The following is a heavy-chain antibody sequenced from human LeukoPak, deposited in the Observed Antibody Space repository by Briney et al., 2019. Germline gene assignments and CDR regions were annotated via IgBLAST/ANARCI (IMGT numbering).Heavy chain of an antibody. V-gene: IGHV4-59*01. J-gene: IGHJ3*02. CDR3: ARDYYGSGSYYPGTFDI. Sequence: SETLSLTCAVYGGSFSGYYWSWIRQPPGKGLEWIGYIYYSGSTNYNPSLKSRVTISVDTSKNQFSLKLSSVTAADTAVYYCARDYYGSGSYYPGTFDIWGQGTMVTVSS. D-gene: IGHD3-10*01. CDR2: IYYSGST. CDR1: GGSFSGYY.